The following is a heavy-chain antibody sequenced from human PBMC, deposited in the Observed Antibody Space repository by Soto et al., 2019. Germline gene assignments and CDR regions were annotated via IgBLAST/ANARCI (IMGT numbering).Heavy chain of an antibody. CDR1: SGSISSSNW. V-gene: IGHV4-4*02. CDR3: ARVSGLVTELGNWFDP. J-gene: IGHJ5*02. CDR2: IYHSGST. Sequence: PSETLSLTCAVSSGSISSSNWWSWVRQPPGKGLEWIGEIYHSGSTNYNPSLKSRVTISVDKSKNQFSLKLSSVTAADTAVYYCARVSGLVTELGNWFDPWGQGTLVTVSS. D-gene: IGHD3-9*01.